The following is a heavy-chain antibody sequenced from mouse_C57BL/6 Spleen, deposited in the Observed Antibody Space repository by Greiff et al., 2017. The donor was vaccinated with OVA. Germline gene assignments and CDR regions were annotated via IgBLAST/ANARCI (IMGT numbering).Heavy chain of an antibody. CDR2: ISYSGST. Sequence: EVKLVESGPGMVKPSQSLSLTCTVTGYSITSGYDWHWIRHFPGNKLEWMGYISYSGSTNYNPSLKSRISITHDTSKNHFFLKLNSVTTEDTATYYCARGIYYDAMDYWGQGTSVTVSS. V-gene: IGHV3-1*01. CDR3: ARGIYYDAMDY. D-gene: IGHD2-1*01. J-gene: IGHJ4*01. CDR1: GYSITSGYD.